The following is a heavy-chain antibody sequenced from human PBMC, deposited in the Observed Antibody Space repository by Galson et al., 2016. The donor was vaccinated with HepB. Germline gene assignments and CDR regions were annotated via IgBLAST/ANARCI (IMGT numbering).Heavy chain of an antibody. CDR1: GDSITGSYW. CDR2: IHYNGRT. D-gene: IGHD6-19*01. Sequence: TLSLTCTVSGDSITGSYWWSWIRQHPDKGLEWIGYIHYNGRTDYNPSLKSRGTMSLDTSKNQFSLKLTSVTAADTAVYYCARLRDGDSSGWADYFDHWGQGTLVTVSS. CDR3: ARLRDGDSSGWADYFDH. J-gene: IGHJ4*02. V-gene: IGHV4-31*03.